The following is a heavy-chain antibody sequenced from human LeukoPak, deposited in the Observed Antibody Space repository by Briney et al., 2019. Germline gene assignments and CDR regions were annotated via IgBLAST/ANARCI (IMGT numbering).Heavy chain of an antibody. Sequence: SQALSLTCAISGDSVSSNSAAWNWIRQSPSRGLEWLGRTYYRSKWYNDYAVSVKSRITINPDTSKNQFSLQLNSVTPEDTAVYYCAREQDPDDYYDSSGYLYWFDPWGQGTLVTVSS. CDR3: AREQDPDDYYDSSGYLYWFDP. CDR1: GDSVSSNSAA. D-gene: IGHD3-22*01. J-gene: IGHJ5*02. V-gene: IGHV6-1*01. CDR2: TYYRSKWYN.